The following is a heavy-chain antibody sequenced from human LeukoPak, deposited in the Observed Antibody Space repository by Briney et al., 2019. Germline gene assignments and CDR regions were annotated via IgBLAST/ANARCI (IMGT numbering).Heavy chain of an antibody. V-gene: IGHV3-66*02. CDR3: ASARITIFGGAGGYFDY. Sequence: GGSLRLSCAASGFTVSSNYMSWVRQAPGKGLEWDSVIYSGGSTYYADSVKGRFTISRDNSKNTLYLQMNSLRAEDTAVYYCASARITIFGGAGGYFDYWGQGTLVTVSS. CDR2: IYSGGST. D-gene: IGHD3-3*01. CDR1: GFTVSSNY. J-gene: IGHJ4*02.